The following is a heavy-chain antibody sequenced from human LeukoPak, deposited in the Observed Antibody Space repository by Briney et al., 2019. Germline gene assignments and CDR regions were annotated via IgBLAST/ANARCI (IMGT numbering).Heavy chain of an antibody. CDR1: GYTFGSYS. CDR2: ISSSSSTI. Sequence: GGSLRLSCAASGYTFGSYSMNWVRQAPGKGLEWVSYISSSSSTIFYADSVKGRFTISRDNAKNSLYLQMNSLRDEDTAVYFCARYTYNSGRWFDPWGQGTLVTVSS. D-gene: IGHD1-26*01. J-gene: IGHJ5*02. V-gene: IGHV3-48*02. CDR3: ARYTYNSGRWFDP.